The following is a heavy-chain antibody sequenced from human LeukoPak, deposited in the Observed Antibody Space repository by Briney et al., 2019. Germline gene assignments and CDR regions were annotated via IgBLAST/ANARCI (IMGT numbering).Heavy chain of an antibody. D-gene: IGHD6-13*01. Sequence: ASVKVSCKASGYTFTGYYTHWVRQAPGQGLEWMGWINPNSGSTNYAQKFQGRVTMTRDTSISTAYMELSRLRSDDTAVYYCALAAAGLSWFDPWGQGTLVTVSS. CDR2: INPNSGST. V-gene: IGHV1-2*02. CDR1: GYTFTGYY. J-gene: IGHJ5*02. CDR3: ALAAAGLSWFDP.